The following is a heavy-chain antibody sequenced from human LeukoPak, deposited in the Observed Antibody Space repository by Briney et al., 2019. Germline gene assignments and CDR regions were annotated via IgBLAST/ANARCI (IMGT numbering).Heavy chain of an antibody. CDR1: GYTFTGYY. V-gene: IGHV1-2*02. Sequence: ASVKVSCRASGYTFTGYYLHWVRQAPGQGLEWMGWINPNSDGTNYAQKFQGRVTMTRDTSSSTVYMELSSLRSDDTAVYYCARMIDYSSSSLEYYFDYWGQGTLVTVSS. CDR2: INPNSDGT. CDR3: ARMIDYSSSSLEYYFDY. J-gene: IGHJ4*02. D-gene: IGHD6-6*01.